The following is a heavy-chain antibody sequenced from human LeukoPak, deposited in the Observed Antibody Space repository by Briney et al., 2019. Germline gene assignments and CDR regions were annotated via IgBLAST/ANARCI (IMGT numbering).Heavy chain of an antibody. CDR1: GYTFTSYG. CDR2: ISAYNGNT. V-gene: IGHV1-18*01. J-gene: IGHJ6*03. CDR3: ARRSHYYYYMDV. Sequence: ASVKVSCKASGYTFTSYGISWVRQAPGQGLEWMGWISAYNGNTNYAQKLQGRVTMTTDTSTSTAYMELRSLGSDDTSVYYCARRSHYYYYMDVWGKGTTVTVSS.